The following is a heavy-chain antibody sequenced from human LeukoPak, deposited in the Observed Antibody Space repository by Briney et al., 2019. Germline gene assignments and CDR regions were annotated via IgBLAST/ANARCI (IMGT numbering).Heavy chain of an antibody. V-gene: IGHV3-23*01. Sequence: GGSLRLSCAASGFTFNTYAMSWVRQAPGKGLEWVSAISGSAGSTYYADSVKGRFTISRDNSKNTLYLQMNSLRAEDTAVYYCAKEDLYGSVKWFDPWGQGTLVTVSS. CDR3: AKEDLYGSVKWFDP. CDR1: GFTFNTYA. J-gene: IGHJ5*02. CDR2: ISGSAGST. D-gene: IGHD3-10*01.